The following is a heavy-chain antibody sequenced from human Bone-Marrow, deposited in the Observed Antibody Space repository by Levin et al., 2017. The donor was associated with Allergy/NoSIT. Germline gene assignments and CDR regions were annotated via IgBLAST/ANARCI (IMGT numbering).Heavy chain of an antibody. Sequence: SCTVSGGSTSGYYWSWIRQPPGKGLEWIGYVYYSGSTNYNPSLNSRVTISVDTSKNQFSLRLSSVTAADTAVYYCARVGCSSATCYRRNAFDIWGQGTMVTVSS. CDR3: ARVGCSSATCYRRNAFDI. CDR1: GGSTSGYY. V-gene: IGHV4-59*01. J-gene: IGHJ3*02. CDR2: VYYSGST. D-gene: IGHD2-2*02.